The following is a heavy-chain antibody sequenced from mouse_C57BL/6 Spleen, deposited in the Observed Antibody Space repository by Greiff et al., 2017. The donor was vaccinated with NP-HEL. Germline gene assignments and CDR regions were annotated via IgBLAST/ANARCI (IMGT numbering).Heavy chain of an antibody. CDR3: ARFDYGSSYDAMDY. V-gene: IGHV1-59*01. CDR1: GYTFTSYW. J-gene: IGHJ4*01. CDR2: IDPSDSYT. D-gene: IGHD1-1*01. Sequence: QVQLQQSGAELVRPGTSVKLSCKASGYTFTSYWMHWVKQRPGQGLEWIGVIDPSDSYTNYNQKFKGKATLTVDTSSSTAYMQLSSLTSEDSAVYYCARFDYGSSYDAMDYWGQGTSVTVSS.